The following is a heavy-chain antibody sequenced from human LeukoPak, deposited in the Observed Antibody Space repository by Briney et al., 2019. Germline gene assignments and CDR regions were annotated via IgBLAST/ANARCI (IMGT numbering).Heavy chain of an antibody. CDR3: AKSRARREGSSGSIDY. CDR2: ISGSGGET. J-gene: IGHJ4*02. Sequence: GGSLRLSCVASGFTFSSYAMSWVRQAPGKWLEWVSGISGSGGETCYVNSAKGRFTISRDNSKNTLYLQMNSLRAEDTAVYYCAKSRARREGSSGSIDYWGQGTLVTVSS. CDR1: GFTFSSYA. V-gene: IGHV3-23*01. D-gene: IGHD3-22*01.